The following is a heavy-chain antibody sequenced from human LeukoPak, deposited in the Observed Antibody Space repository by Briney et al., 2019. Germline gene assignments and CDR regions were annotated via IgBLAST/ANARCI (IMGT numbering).Heavy chain of an antibody. CDR3: ARNSPGDRFDY. CDR1: GYTFTSYY. Sequence: ASVKVSCKASGYTFTSYYMYWVRQAPGHGLEWMGIINPSGGSTSYAQKFQGRVTMTRDTSTSTVYMELSSLRSEDTAVYYCARNSPGDRFDYWGQGTLVTVSS. J-gene: IGHJ4*02. V-gene: IGHV1-46*01. D-gene: IGHD2-2*01. CDR2: INPSGGST.